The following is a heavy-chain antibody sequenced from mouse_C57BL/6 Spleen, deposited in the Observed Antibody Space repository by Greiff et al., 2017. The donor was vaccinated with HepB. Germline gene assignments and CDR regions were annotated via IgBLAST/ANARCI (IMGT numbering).Heavy chain of an antibody. J-gene: IGHJ4*01. D-gene: IGHD3-2*02. CDR2: IDPSDSYT. V-gene: IGHV1-59*01. CDR3: ARRGRLYAMDY. CDR1: GYTFTSYW. Sequence: VQLQQPGAELVRPGTSVKLSCKASGYTFTSYWMHWVKQRPGQGLEWIGVIDPSDSYTNYNQKFKGKATLTVDTSSSTAYMQLSSLTSEDSAVYYCARRGRLYAMDYWGQGTSVTVSS.